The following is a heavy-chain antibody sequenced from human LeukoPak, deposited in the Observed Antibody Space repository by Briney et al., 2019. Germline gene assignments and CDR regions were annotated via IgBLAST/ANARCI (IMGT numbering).Heavy chain of an antibody. CDR3: ARAKVAGTLGYYFDY. D-gene: IGHD6-19*01. Sequence: GGSLRLSCAASGFTFSNYAMSWVRQAPGKGLEWVSIIGYRGGSIYYAYSVQGRFTISRDNSKNTLYLQMNSLRAEDTAVYYCARAKVAGTLGYYFDYWGQGTLVTVSS. CDR1: GFTFSNYA. J-gene: IGHJ4*02. CDR2: IGYRGGSI. V-gene: IGHV3-23*01.